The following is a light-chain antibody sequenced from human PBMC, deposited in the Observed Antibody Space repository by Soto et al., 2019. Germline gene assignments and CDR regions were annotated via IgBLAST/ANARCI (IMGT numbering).Light chain of an antibody. CDR2: AAS. V-gene: IGKV1-9*01. CDR3: QHLNSYAVT. J-gene: IGKJ4*01. CDR1: QGISSY. Sequence: IQLTQSPSSLSASVGDRVTITCRASQGISSYLAWYQQKPGKAPKLLIYAASPLQSGVPSRVSGSGSGTDFTLTISSLQAEDFATYDCQHLNSYAVTLGGGTKVEIK.